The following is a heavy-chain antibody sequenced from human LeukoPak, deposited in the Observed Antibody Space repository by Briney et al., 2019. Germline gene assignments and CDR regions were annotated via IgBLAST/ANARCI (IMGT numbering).Heavy chain of an antibody. V-gene: IGHV4-39*07. CDR1: GGSISSSSYY. CDR2: IYYSGST. CDR3: AREDAEQMDNSFDI. D-gene: IGHD5-24*01. J-gene: IGHJ3*02. Sequence: SETLSLTCTVSGGSISSSSYYWGWIPQPPGKGLEWIGSIYYSGSTYYNPSLKSRLTISIDTSKNQFSLKLRSVTAADTAVYYCAREDAEQMDNSFDIWGQGTMVTVSS.